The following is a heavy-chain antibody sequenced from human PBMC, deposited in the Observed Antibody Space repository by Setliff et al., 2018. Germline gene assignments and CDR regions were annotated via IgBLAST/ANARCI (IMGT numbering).Heavy chain of an antibody. V-gene: IGHV3-48*03. CDR3: ARDKDPWRWFGESSLGY. D-gene: IGHD3-10*01. CDR2: ISSSGSTI. Sequence: GSLRLSCAASGFIFRSYEMNWVRQAPGKGLEWVSYISSSGSTIYYADSVKGRFTISRDNAKNSLYLQMNSLGAEDTAVYYCARDKDPWRWFGESSLGYWGQGTLVTVSS. CDR1: GFIFRSYE. J-gene: IGHJ4*02.